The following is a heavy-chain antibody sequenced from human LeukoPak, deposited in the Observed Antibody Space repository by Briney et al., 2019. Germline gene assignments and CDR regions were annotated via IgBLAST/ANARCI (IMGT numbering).Heavy chain of an antibody. Sequence: KPSETLSFTCAVYGGSFSGYYWSWIRQPPGKGLEWIGEINHSGSTNYNPSLKSRVTISVDTSKNQFSLKLSSVTAADTAVYYCARTGIVVVPAATYYYYGMDVWGQGTTVTVSS. CDR1: GGSFSGYY. J-gene: IGHJ6*02. CDR3: ARTGIVVVPAATYYYYGMDV. CDR2: INHSGST. V-gene: IGHV4-34*01. D-gene: IGHD2-2*01.